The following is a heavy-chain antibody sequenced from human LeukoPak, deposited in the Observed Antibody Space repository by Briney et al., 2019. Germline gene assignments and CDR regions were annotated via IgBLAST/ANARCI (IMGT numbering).Heavy chain of an antibody. CDR2: INHSGST. CDR1: GGSFSGYY. D-gene: IGHD3-9*01. V-gene: IGHV4-34*01. CDR3: AGGIRYFDWLSTYFDY. J-gene: IGHJ4*02. Sequence: SETLSLTSAVYGGSFSGYYWSWIRQPPGKGLEWIGEINHSGSTNYNPSLKSRVTISVDTSKNQFSLKLSSVTAADTAVYYGAGGIRYFDWLSTYFDYWGQGTLVTVSS.